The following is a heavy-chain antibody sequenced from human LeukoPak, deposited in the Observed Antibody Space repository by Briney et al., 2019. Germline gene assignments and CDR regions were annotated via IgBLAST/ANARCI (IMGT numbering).Heavy chain of an antibody. J-gene: IGHJ6*03. V-gene: IGHV1-8*01. D-gene: IGHD3-10*01. Sequence: ASVKVSCKASGYTFTSYDINRVRQATGQGLEWMGWMNPNSGNTGYAQKFQGRVTMTRNTSISTAYMELSSLRSEDTAVYYCARGLDYYGSGRHPVLGIVSRDYYYMDVWGKGTTVTVSS. CDR3: ARGLDYYGSGRHPVLGIVSRDYYYMDV. CDR2: MNPNSGNT. CDR1: GYTFTSYD.